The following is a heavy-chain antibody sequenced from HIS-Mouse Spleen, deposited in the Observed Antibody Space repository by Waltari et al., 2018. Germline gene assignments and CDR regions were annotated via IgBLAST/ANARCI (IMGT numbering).Heavy chain of an antibody. Sequence: QVQLQESGPGLVKPSETLSLTCPVSGGSISSYYWSWIRQPPGKGLEWIGYIYYSGSTNYNPSLKSRVTISVDTSKNQFSLKLSSVTAADTAVYYCARVSAYYFDYWGQGTLVTVSS. CDR3: ARVSAYYFDY. CDR2: IYYSGST. V-gene: IGHV4-59*01. J-gene: IGHJ4*02. CDR1: GGSISSYY.